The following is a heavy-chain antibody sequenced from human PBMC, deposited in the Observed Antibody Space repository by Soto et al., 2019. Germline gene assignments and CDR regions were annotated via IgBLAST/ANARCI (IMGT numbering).Heavy chain of an antibody. Sequence: PGGSLRLSCAASGFTFSSYGMHWVRQAPGKGLEWVAVIWYDGSNKYYADSVKGRFTISRDNSKNTLYLQMNSLRAEDTAVYYCARSRFTIVRGVIPYYMDVWGKGTTVTVSS. V-gene: IGHV3-33*01. CDR3: ARSRFTIVRGVIPYYMDV. CDR1: GFTFSSYG. D-gene: IGHD3-10*01. CDR2: IWYDGSNK. J-gene: IGHJ6*03.